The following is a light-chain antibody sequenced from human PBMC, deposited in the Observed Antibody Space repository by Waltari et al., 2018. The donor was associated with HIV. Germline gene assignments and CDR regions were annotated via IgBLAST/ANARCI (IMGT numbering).Light chain of an antibody. CDR2: KTS. CDR3: QQYNTFPVT. CDR1: QSISRW. V-gene: IGKV1-5*03. J-gene: IGKJ5*01. Sequence: DIQMTQSPSTLSASVGDRVTITCRASQSISRWLAWSQQKPGKAPKLRIYKTSSLESGVPSRFSGSGSETEFTLTISSLQPDDFAAYYCQQYNTFPVTCGQGTRLEIK.